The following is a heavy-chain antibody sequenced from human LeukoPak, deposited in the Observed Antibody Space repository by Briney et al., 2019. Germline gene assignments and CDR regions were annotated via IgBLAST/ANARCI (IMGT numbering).Heavy chain of an antibody. CDR3: ARQALRYFDWSPYFFDY. CDR2: IYYSGST. J-gene: IGHJ4*02. Sequence: SETLSLTCTVSGGSISSSSYYWGWIRQPPGKRLEWIGSIYYSGSTYYHPSLKSRVTISVDTSKNQFSLKLSSVTAADTAVYYCARQALRYFDWSPYFFDYWGQGTLVTVSS. D-gene: IGHD3-9*01. V-gene: IGHV4-39*01. CDR1: GGSISSSSYY.